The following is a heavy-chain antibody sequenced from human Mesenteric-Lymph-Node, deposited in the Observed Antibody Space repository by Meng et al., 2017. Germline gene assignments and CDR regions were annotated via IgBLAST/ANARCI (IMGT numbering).Heavy chain of an antibody. V-gene: IGHV4-34*01. CDR2: INHSGST. J-gene: IGHJ4*02. CDR3: ARGPYGSGSYWFDY. D-gene: IGHD3-10*01. CDR1: GGSFSGDY. Sequence: SETLSLTCAVYGGSFSGDYWSWIRQPPGKGLEWIGEINHSGSTNYNPSLKSRVTISVDTSKNQFSLKLSSVTAADTAVYYCARGPYGSGSYWFDYWGQGTLVTVSS.